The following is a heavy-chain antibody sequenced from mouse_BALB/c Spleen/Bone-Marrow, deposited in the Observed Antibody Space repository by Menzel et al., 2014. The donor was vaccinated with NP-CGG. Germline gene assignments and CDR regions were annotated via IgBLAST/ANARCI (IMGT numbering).Heavy chain of an antibody. Sequence: EVHLVESGGGLVQPGGSLKLSCAASGFDFSRYWMSWVRQAPGKGLEWIGEINPESRTINYSPSLKDKFIISRDNAKNTLYLRLNKVRSEDTALYYCARPDYYGYLNYWGQGTTLTVSS. CDR1: GFDFSRYW. V-gene: IGHV4-1*02. CDR3: ARPDYYGYLNY. D-gene: IGHD1-1*01. J-gene: IGHJ2*01. CDR2: INPESRTI.